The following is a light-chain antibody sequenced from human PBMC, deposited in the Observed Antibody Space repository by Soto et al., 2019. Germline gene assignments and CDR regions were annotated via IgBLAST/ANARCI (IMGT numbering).Light chain of an antibody. CDR3: MQSLQTPYT. J-gene: IGKJ2*01. CDR1: QTLLRSNGHNY. V-gene: IGKV2-28*01. Sequence: EIVMTQSPPSLAVTPGESASISCRSSQTLLRSNGHNYLDWYVQKPGQSPQILIYMASTRASGISDRVVGSASGTEFTLTISRVEAGDVGVYYCMQSLQTPYTFGQGTKLEIK. CDR2: MAS.